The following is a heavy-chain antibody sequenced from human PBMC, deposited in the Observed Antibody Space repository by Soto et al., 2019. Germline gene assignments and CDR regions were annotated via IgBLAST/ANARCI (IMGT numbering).Heavy chain of an antibody. J-gene: IGHJ4*02. Sequence: QVQLVESGGGVVQPGMSLRLSCAASGFTFNNHAMHWVRQAPGNGLEWVTVISSDGDNKYYADFVEGRFTISRDKFKKTLYLPMHSLRPEDTAVYYCARDWGNRVAVPAYYFDSWGQGPLVTVSS. CDR2: ISSDGDNK. CDR1: GFTFNNHA. D-gene: IGHD2-2*01. V-gene: IGHV3-30-3*01. CDR3: ARDWGNRVAVPAYYFDS.